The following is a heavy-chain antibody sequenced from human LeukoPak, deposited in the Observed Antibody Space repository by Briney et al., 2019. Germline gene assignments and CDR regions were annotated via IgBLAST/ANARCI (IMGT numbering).Heavy chain of an antibody. CDR3: ARDYDSSGYWYYYYGMDV. CDR2: MNPNSGNT. D-gene: IGHD3-22*01. CDR1: GYTFTSYG. J-gene: IGHJ6*02. Sequence: VASVKVSCKASGYTFTSYGISWVRQAPGQGLEWMGWMNPNSGNTGYAQKFQGRVTMTRNTSISTAYMELSSLRSEDTAVYYCARDYDSSGYWYYYYGMDVWGQGTTVTVSS. V-gene: IGHV1-8*02.